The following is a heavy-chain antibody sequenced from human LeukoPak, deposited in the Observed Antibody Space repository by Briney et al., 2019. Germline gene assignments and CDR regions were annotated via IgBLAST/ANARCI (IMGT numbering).Heavy chain of an antibody. D-gene: IGHD3-3*01. J-gene: IGHJ6*03. Sequence: ASVKLSCKASGYTFTSYDINWVRQATGQGLEWMGLMNPNSGNTGYAQKFQGRVTMTKNTSISTAYLELSSLRSEDTALYYCARAPTWSSTSYNYYYMDVWGKGTTVTISS. CDR1: GYTFTSYD. CDR2: MNPNSGNT. CDR3: ARAPTWSSTSYNYYYMDV. V-gene: IGHV1-8*01.